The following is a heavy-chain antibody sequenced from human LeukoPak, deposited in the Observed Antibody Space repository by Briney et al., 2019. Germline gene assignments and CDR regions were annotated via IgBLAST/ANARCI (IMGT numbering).Heavy chain of an antibody. D-gene: IGHD3-16*02. CDR2: IKQDGSEK. V-gene: IGHV3-7*01. CDR1: GFTFSSYW. CDR3: ARAGVIPESYYYYYMDV. J-gene: IGHJ6*03. Sequence: GGSLRLSCAASGFTFSSYWMSWVRQAPGKGLEWVANIKQDGSEKYYVDSVKGRFTISRDNAKNSLYLQMNSLRAEDTAVYYCARAGVIPESYYYYYMDVWGKGTTVTVSS.